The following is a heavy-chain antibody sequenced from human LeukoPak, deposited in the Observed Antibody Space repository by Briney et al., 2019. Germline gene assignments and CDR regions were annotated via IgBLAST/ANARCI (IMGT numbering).Heavy chain of an antibody. CDR2: ISGSSGII. V-gene: IGHV3-48*04. CDR3: ARVYSSSSGKNAFDI. D-gene: IGHD6-6*01. CDR1: GFTFNTYT. Sequence: PGGSLRLSCAASGFTFNTYTMNWVRQAPGKGLEWVSYISGSSGIIDYADSVKGRFTISRDNAKNSLSLQMNSLRAEDTAVYYCARVYSSSSGKNAFDIWGQGTMVTVSS. J-gene: IGHJ3*02.